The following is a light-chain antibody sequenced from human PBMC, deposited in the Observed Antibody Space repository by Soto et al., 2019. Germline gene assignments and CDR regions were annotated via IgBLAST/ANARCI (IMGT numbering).Light chain of an antibody. J-gene: IGKJ1*01. CDR3: QQSYSTPPA. V-gene: IGKV1-39*01. CDR2: AAS. CDR1: HSISSF. Sequence: DIQMTQSPSSLSASVGDRVTITCRASHSISSFLSWYQQKPGKAPKLLIYAASSLQSGVPSRFSGGGSGTDFTLTISSLQPEDFASYYCQQSYSTPPAFGQGTKVEIK.